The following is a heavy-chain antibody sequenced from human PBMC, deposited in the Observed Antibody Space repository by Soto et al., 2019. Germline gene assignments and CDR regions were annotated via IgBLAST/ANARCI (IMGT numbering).Heavy chain of an antibody. D-gene: IGHD6-19*01. J-gene: IGHJ1*01. CDR2: ISGSGGST. CDR3: AKDHVTYSSGRRKYQH. Sequence: EVQLLESGGGLVQPGGSLRLSCAASGFTFSSYAVSWVCQAPGKGLEWVSDISGSGGSTHYAASVKGRFPISRDNSKNKLYVQMNSLRSEDTAEYYCAKDHVTYSSGRRKYQHRGQGTLVTVSS. CDR1: GFTFSSYA. V-gene: IGHV3-23*01.